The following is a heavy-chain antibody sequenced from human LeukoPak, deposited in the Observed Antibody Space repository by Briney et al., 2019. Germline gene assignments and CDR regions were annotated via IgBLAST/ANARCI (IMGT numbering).Heavy chain of an antibody. CDR2: IYYSGST. D-gene: IGHD2-2*01. J-gene: IGHJ5*02. CDR3: ARDHIVVVPAAVGWFDP. CDR1: GGSISSGGYY. V-gene: IGHV4-31*03. Sequence: ASETLSLTCTVSGGSISSGGYYWSWIRQHPGKGLEWIGYIYYSGSTYYNPSLKSRVTISVDTSKNQFSLKLSSVTAADTAVYYCARDHIVVVPAAVGWFDPWGQGTLVTVSS.